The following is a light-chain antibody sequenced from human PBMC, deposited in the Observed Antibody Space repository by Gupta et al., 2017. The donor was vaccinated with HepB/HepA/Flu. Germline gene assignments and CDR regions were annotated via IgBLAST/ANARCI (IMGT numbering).Light chain of an antibody. J-gene: IGKJ1*01. Sequence: PGERATLSCRASHSIGSGLAWYQQKPGQAPRLLIYGASTRATDIPARFSGSGFGTEFVLTISGLQAEDPASYYCQKYGGGYPTFGPGTRVEIK. CDR1: HSIGSG. CDR2: GAS. CDR3: QKYGGGYPT. V-gene: IGKV3D-15*01.